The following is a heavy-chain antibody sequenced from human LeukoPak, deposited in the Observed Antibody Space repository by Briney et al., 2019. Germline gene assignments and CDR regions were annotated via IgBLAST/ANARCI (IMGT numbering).Heavy chain of an antibody. V-gene: IGHV3-23*01. D-gene: IGHD3-10*01. CDR3: AKDQLLWFGELLFPTFDY. CDR2: ISGSGGST. J-gene: IGHJ4*02. Sequence: GGSLRLPCAASGFAFSSYAMSWVRQAPGKGLEWVSAISGSGGSTYYADSVKGRFTISRDNSKNTLYLQMNSLRAEDTAVYYCAKDQLLWFGELLFPTFDYWGQGTLVTVSS. CDR1: GFAFSSYA.